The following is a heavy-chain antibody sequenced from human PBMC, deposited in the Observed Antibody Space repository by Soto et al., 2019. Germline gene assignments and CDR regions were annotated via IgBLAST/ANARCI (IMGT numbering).Heavy chain of an antibody. Sequence: GLSMRLSWAPSGFTLSSYAISCVRPAHGKGLEWVSAISGSGGSTYYADSVKGRFTISRDNSTQTLHLQMTSLCGADTAVYYYARQGHDNADYDDSFDIWGQGTMVTVSS. CDR3: ARQGHDNADYDDSFDI. D-gene: IGHD4-17*01. J-gene: IGHJ3*02. CDR2: ISGSGGST. CDR1: GFTLSSYA. V-gene: IGHV3-23*01.